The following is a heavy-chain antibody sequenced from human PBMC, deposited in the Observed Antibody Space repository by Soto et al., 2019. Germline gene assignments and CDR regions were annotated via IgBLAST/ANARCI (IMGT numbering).Heavy chain of an antibody. J-gene: IGHJ6*02. V-gene: IGHV1-69*08. CDR1: GGTFSSYT. CDR3: ARDDSSSWYVGPYGMDV. Sequence: QVQLVQSGAEVKKPGSSVKVSCKASGGTFSSYTISWVRQAPGQGLEWMGRIIPILGIANYAQKFQGRVTITADKSTSTHYMERSSLRSEDTAVYYCARDDSSSWYVGPYGMDVWGQGTTVTVSS. D-gene: IGHD6-13*01. CDR2: IIPILGIA.